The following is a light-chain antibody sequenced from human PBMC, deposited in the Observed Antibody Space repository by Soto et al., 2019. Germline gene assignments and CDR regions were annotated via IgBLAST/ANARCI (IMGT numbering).Light chain of an antibody. CDR1: QSINNY. Sequence: DIVLTQSPGTLSLSPGERVTLSCRASQSINNYLAWYQQKPGQAPRLLIYDASNMATGIPSRFSGRGSGTDFTLRISGLEPEDFATYYCQQRAGWPYTFGQGTRLEIK. CDR3: QQRAGWPYT. J-gene: IGKJ2*01. V-gene: IGKV3-11*01. CDR2: DAS.